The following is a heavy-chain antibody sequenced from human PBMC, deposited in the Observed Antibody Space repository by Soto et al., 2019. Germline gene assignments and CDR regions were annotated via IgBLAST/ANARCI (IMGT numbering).Heavy chain of an antibody. V-gene: IGHV3-30*02. Sequence: GGSLRLSCVVPGSIFIGYGMHWVRQAPGKGLEWVAVIWHDGSEIYYADSVKGRFTTSRDNSKNTLYLQMNSLRAEDTAVYYCAKDGRSVGAWGYHYYYYMDVWGKGTMVTVSS. CDR2: IWHDGSEI. CDR3: AKDGRSVGAWGYHYYYYMDV. J-gene: IGHJ6*03. D-gene: IGHD5-12*01. CDR1: GSIFIGYG.